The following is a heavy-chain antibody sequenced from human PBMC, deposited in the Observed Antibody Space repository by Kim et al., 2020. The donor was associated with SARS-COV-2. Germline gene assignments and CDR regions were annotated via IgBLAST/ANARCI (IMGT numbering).Heavy chain of an antibody. CDR3: ARQGYSSSSGTYYYSGLDV. CDR1: GFTFSYHS. D-gene: IGHD6-6*01. J-gene: IGHJ6*02. CDR2: ISSSSNYI. V-gene: IGHV3-21*01. Sequence: GGSLRLSCAASGFTFSYHSMNWVRQAPGKGLEWVSSISSSSNYIYYAHSVKGRFTISRDNAKNSLYLQMNSLRAEDTAVYYCARQGYSSSSGTYYYSGLDVWGQGTTVTVSS.